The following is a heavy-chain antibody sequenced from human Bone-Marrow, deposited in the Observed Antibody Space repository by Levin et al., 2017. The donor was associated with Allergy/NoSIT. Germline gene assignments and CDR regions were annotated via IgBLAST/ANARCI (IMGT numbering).Heavy chain of an antibody. CDR2: ISYDGSNK. CDR1: GFTFSSYG. CDR3: AREYSTSSWWCCYYGMDV. Sequence: GGSLRLSCAASGFTFSSYGMHWVRQAPGKGLEWVAVISYDGSNKYYADSVKGRFTISRDNSKNTLDLQMNSLRAEDTALYYCAREYSTSSWWCCYYGMDVWGQGTTVTVSS. J-gene: IGHJ6*02. D-gene: IGHD6-6*01. V-gene: IGHV3-30*03.